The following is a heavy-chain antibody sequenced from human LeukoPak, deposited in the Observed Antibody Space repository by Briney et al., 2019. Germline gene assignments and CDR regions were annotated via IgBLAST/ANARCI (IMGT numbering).Heavy chain of an antibody. Sequence: GGSLRLSCAASGFTFSSYGMHWVRQAPGKGLEWVAVIWYDGSNKYYADSVKGRFTISRDNSKNTLYLQMNSLRAEDTAVYYCAKDHPSSTDDYWGQGTLVTVSS. J-gene: IGHJ4*02. CDR2: IWYDGSNK. CDR3: AKDHPSSTDDY. CDR1: GFTFSSYG. D-gene: IGHD6-13*01. V-gene: IGHV3-33*06.